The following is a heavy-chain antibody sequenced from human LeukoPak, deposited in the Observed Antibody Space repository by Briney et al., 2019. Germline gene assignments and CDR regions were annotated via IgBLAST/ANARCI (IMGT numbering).Heavy chain of an antibody. J-gene: IGHJ3*02. CDR3: ARRFLVVVPAAILSDAFDI. V-gene: IGHV4-39*01. Sequence: SETLSLTCVVSGGSISSSSYYWGWIRQPPGKGLEWIGSIYYSGSTYYNPSLKSRVTISVDTSKNQFSLKLSSVTAADTAVYYCARRFLVVVPAAILSDAFDIWGQGTMVTVSS. D-gene: IGHD2-2*01. CDR1: GGSISSSSYY. CDR2: IYYSGST.